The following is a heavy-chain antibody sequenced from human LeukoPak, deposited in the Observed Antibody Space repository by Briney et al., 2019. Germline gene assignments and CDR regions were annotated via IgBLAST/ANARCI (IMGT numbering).Heavy chain of an antibody. CDR1: GGSISSYY. V-gene: IGHV4-4*07. J-gene: IGHJ6*03. D-gene: IGHD3-10*01. CDR2: IYTSGST. Sequence: SETLSLTCTVSGGSISSYYWSWIRQLAGKGLEWIGRIYTSGSTNYNPSLKSRVTMSVDTSKNQFSLKLSSVTAADTAVYYCARAVGSGSFQTYYYYMDVWGKGTTVTISS. CDR3: ARAVGSGSFQTYYYYMDV.